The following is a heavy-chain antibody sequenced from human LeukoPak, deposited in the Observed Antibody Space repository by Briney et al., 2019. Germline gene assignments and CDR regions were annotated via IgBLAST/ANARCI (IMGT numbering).Heavy chain of an antibody. V-gene: IGHV1-69*13. Sequence: SVKVSCTASGGTFSSYAISWVRQALGQGLEWMGGIIPIFGTANYAQKFQGRVTITADESTSTAYMELSSLRSEDTAVYYCARAYTELWLQGAFDYWGQGTLVTVSS. J-gene: IGHJ4*02. D-gene: IGHD5-18*01. CDR1: GGTFSSYA. CDR3: ARAYTELWLQGAFDY. CDR2: IIPIFGTA.